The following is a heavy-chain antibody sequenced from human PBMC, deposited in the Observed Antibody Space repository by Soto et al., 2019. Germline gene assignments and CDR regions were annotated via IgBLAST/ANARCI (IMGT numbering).Heavy chain of an antibody. CDR1: GFTLSGYA. CDR2: ISSNGVGT. V-gene: IGHV3-64*01. J-gene: IGHJ6*03. CDR3: ARRARADFYYMDV. Sequence: EVQLAESGGGLAQPGGSLRLSCAASGFTLSGYAMDWVRQAPGKGLEYVSGISSNGVGTYYANSVQGRFTISRDNSKNTVYLQMGSLIPEDMAVYYCARRARADFYYMDVWGKGTTVTVSS. D-gene: IGHD6-6*01.